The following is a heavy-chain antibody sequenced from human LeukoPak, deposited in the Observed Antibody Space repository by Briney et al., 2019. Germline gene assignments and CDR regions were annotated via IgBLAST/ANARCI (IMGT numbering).Heavy chain of an antibody. V-gene: IGHV3-30*03. Sequence: PGGSLRLSCAASGFTFSSYGMHWVRQAPGKGLEWVAVISYDGSNKYYADSVKGRFTISRDNSKNTLYLQMNSLRAEDTAVYYCAGYTAVNYYYYMDVWGKGTTVTVSS. D-gene: IGHD2-2*02. CDR2: ISYDGSNK. CDR1: GFTFSSYG. J-gene: IGHJ6*03. CDR3: AGYTAVNYYYYMDV.